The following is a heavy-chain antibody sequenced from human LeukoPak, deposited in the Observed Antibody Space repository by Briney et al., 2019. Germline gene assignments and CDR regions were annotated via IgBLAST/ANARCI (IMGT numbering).Heavy chain of an antibody. V-gene: IGHV4-38-2*02. J-gene: IGHJ3*02. CDR1: GYSFNSVYY. CDR2: IYNSGST. D-gene: IGHD1-20*01. Sequence: SVTLSLTCTVSGYSFNSVYYWAWIRQPPGKGLEWVGSIYNSGSTSYNLSVKSPVTLSRDTSKNQFSLRLTSVTAADTAVYYCARNISGLGLYHHHAYDPAGAFDIWGQGTMVTVSS. CDR3: ARNISGLGLYHHHAYDPAGAFDI.